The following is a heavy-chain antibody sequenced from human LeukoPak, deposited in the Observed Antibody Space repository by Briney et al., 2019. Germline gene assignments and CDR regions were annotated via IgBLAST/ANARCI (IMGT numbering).Heavy chain of an antibody. J-gene: IGHJ4*02. CDR2: IYYSGST. V-gene: IGHV4-59*01. D-gene: IGHD1-1*01. CDR1: GGSISSYY. CDR3: ARDRLGYNGNFDY. Sequence: SETLSLTCTVSGGSISSYYWSRIRQPPGKELEWIGYIYYSGSTNYNPSLKSRVTISVDTSKNQFSLKLSSVSAEDTAVYYCARDRLGYNGNFDYWGQGTLVTVS.